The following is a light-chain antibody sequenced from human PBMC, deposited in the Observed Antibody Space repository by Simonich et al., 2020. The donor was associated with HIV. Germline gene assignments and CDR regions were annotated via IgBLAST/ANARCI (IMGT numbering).Light chain of an antibody. J-gene: IGKJ1*01. CDR1: QSVLYSSNNKNY. Sequence: DIVMTQSPDSLAVSLGERATINCKSSQSVLYSSNNKNYLAWYQQKPGQPPKLRIYWASTRESGVPDRFSGSGSATDFTLTISSLQAEDVAVYYCQQYYSTPTFGQGTKVEIK. V-gene: IGKV4-1*01. CDR3: QQYYSTPT. CDR2: WAS.